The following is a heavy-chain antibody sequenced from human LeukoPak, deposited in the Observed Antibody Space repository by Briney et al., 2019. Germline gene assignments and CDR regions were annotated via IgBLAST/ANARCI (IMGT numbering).Heavy chain of an antibody. CDR2: ISGSDGST. Sequence: GGSLRLSCAASGFTFSSYAMSWVRQAPGKGLEWVSGISGSDGSTYYADAVKGRFTISRDNSKNTLYLQMNSLRAEDTAVYYCANPKRERYDFVYWGQGTLATVSS. J-gene: IGHJ4*02. CDR3: ANPKRERYDFVY. D-gene: IGHD1-1*01. V-gene: IGHV3-23*01. CDR1: GFTFSSYA.